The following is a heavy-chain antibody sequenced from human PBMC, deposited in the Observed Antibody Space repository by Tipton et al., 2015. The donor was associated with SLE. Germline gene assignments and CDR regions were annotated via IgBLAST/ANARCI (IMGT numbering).Heavy chain of an antibody. CDR3: ASLPEGYCSSSNCPPRVGG. CDR2: ISYSGST. CDR1: GGSISTYY. V-gene: IGHV4-59*01. Sequence: TLSLTCTVSGGSISTYYWSWIRQPPGKGLEWIGYISYSGSTHYSPSLKSRVTISLDTSKNQFSLRLSSVTAADTAVYYCASLPEGYCSSSNCPPRVGGRGKGSPVTVS. D-gene: IGHD2-2*01. J-gene: IGHJ6*01.